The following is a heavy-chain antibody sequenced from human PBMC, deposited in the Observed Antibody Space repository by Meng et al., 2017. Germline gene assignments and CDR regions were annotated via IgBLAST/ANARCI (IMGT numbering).Heavy chain of an antibody. CDR3: ARGRGSYNRAAHFDY. CDR2: INHSGST. V-gene: IGHV4-34*01. J-gene: IGHJ4*02. CDR1: GGSFSGYY. D-gene: IGHD1-26*01. Sequence: SETLSLTCAVYGGSFSGYYWSWLRQPPGKGLEWIGEINHSGSTNYNPSLKSRVTISVDTSKNQFSLKLSSVTAADTAVYYCARGRGSYNRAAHFDYWGQGTLVTVSS.